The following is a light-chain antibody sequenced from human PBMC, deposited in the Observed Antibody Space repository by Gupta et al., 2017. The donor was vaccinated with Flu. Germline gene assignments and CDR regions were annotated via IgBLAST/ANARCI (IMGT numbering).Light chain of an antibody. CDR3: SSFTRSDTWV. CDR1: SSDVGGYNY. CDR2: EVS. V-gene: IGLV2-14*01. Sequence: SITIACTGTSSDVGGYNYVSWYQHHPGKAPKLKIYEVSNRPSGVYNRFSGSKSGNTASRTISGLQAEDEADYYCSSFTRSDTWVFGGGTEL. J-gene: IGLJ3*02.